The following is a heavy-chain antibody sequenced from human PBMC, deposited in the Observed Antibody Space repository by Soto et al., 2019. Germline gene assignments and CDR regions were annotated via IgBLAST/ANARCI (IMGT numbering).Heavy chain of an antibody. CDR1: GFSLSTSRVG. CDR2: IYWDDDK. D-gene: IGHD6-19*01. J-gene: IGHJ6*03. V-gene: IGHV2-5*02. CDR3: AHIRVWLPHDYYMDV. Sequence: QITLKESGPTLVKPTQTLTLTCNFSGFSLSTSRVGVGWIRQPPGKALEWLALIYWDDDKRYSPSLKSRLTNHTDTSNNQVVLTMPNMDPVDTATYYCAHIRVWLPHDYYMDVWGKVTTVTVSS.